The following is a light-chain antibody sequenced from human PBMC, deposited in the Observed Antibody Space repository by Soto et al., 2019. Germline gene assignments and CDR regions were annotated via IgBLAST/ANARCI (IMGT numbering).Light chain of an antibody. CDR1: QSISSY. J-gene: IGKJ5*01. V-gene: IGKV1-39*01. Sequence: DIQMTQSPSSLYASVGDRVTITCRASQSISSYLNWYQQNPGKAPKLLIYAASSLQSGVPSRFSGSGSGTEFTLTISSLQREDFSTDYCQQSYSTPPITFGQGTRLEIK. CDR3: QQSYSTPPIT. CDR2: AAS.